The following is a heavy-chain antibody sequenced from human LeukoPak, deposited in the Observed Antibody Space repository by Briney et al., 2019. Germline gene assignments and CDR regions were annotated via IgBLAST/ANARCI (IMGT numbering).Heavy chain of an antibody. V-gene: IGHV4-39*01. CDR2: IYYSGST. D-gene: IGHD5-18*01. Sequence: SETQSLTCTVSGGAISSSSYYWGWIRQPPGKGLEWIGSIYYSGSTYYNPSLKSRVTISVDTSKNQFSLKLSSVTAADTAVYYCANLGRGYSYGGYFDYWGQGTLVTVSS. J-gene: IGHJ4*02. CDR3: ANLGRGYSYGGYFDY. CDR1: GGAISSSSYY.